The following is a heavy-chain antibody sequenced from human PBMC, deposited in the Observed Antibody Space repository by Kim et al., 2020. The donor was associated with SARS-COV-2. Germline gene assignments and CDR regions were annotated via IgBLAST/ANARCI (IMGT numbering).Heavy chain of an antibody. V-gene: IGHV3-30*18. CDR3: AKDNSPHNYYDSSGPHSPYYYGMDV. Sequence: GGSLRLSCAASGFTFSSYGMHWVRQAPGKGLEWVAVISYDGSNKYYADSVKGRFTISRDNSKNRLYLQMNSLRAEDTAVYYCAKDNSPHNYYDSSGPHSPYYYGMDVWGQGTTVTVSS. CDR1: GFTFSSYG. J-gene: IGHJ6*02. CDR2: ISYDGSNK. D-gene: IGHD3-22*01.